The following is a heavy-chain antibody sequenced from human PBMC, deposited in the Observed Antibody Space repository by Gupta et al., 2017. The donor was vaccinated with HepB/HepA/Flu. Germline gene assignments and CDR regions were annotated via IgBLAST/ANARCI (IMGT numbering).Heavy chain of an antibody. CDR1: GFTFSSYA. CDR3: AKDIDSSGWYFDY. D-gene: IGHD6-19*01. J-gene: IGHJ4*02. V-gene: IGHV3-23*01. Sequence: EVQLLESGGGLVQPVGSLGLSCSASGFTFSSYAMSWVRQAPGKGREWVSAISGSGGSTYYADSVKGRFTISRDNSKNTLYLQMNSLRAEDTAVYYCAKDIDSSGWYFDYWGQGTLVTVSS. CDR2: ISGSGGST.